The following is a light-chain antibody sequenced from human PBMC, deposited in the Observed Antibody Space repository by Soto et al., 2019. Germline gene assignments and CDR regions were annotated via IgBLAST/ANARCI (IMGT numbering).Light chain of an antibody. CDR3: QQYGNFPYT. CDR2: GTS. CDR1: RSVSDTL. J-gene: IGKJ2*01. V-gene: IGKV3-20*01. Sequence: EIVLTQSPGTLSLSPGERATLSCRADRSVSDTLLTWFQQKPGQAPRLLIFGTSNRAPGIPDRFSGSGSGTDFTLTINRLEPEDFAVYYCQQYGNFPYTFGQGTKLEIK.